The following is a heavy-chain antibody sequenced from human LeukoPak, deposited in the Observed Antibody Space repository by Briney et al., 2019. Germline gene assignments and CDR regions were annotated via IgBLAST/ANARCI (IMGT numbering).Heavy chain of an antibody. CDR2: IIPIFGTA. V-gene: IGHV1-69*13. Sequence: SVKVSCKASGGTFSSYAISWVRQAPGQGLEWMGGIIPIFGTANYAQKLQGRVTITAGESTSTAYMELSSLRSEDTAVYYCARVQDGYYYYGMDVWGQGTTVTVSS. J-gene: IGHJ6*02. D-gene: IGHD1-1*01. CDR1: GGTFSSYA. CDR3: ARVQDGYYYYGMDV.